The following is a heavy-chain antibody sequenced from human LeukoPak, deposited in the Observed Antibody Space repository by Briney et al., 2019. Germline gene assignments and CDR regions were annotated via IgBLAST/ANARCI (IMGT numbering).Heavy chain of an antibody. CDR2: IKQDGSEK. Sequence: GGSLRLSCAASGFTFSSYWMSWVRQAPGKGLEWVANIKQDGSEKYYVDSVKGRFTISRDNAKNSLYLQMNSLRAEDTAVYYCAREAFVPAARGAYYYYYYMDVWGKGTTVTVSS. CDR3: AREAFVPAARGAYYYYYYMDV. V-gene: IGHV3-7*01. CDR1: GFTFSSYW. J-gene: IGHJ6*03. D-gene: IGHD2-2*01.